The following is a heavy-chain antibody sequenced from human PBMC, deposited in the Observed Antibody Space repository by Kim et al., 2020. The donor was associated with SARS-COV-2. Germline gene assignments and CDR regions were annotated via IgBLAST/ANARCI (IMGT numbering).Heavy chain of an antibody. CDR2: IIPIFGTA. CDR3: ARDNIAGPYSSSWYGTGWFDP. CDR1: GGTFSSYA. Sequence: SVKVSCKASGGTFSSYAISWVRQAPGQGLEWMGGIIPIFGTANYAQKFQGRVTITADKSTSTAYMELSSLRSEDTAVYYCARDNIAGPYSSSWYGTGWFDPWGQGPLVTVSS. J-gene: IGHJ5*02. V-gene: IGHV1-69*06. D-gene: IGHD6-13*01.